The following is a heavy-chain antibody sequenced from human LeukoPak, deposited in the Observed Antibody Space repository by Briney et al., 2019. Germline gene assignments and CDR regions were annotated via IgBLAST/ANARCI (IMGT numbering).Heavy chain of an antibody. Sequence: GGSLRLSCAASGFTFSSYDMHWVRQATGKGLEYVSAIGTAGDTYYPGSVKGRFTISRDNSKNTLYLQMNSLRAEDTAVYYCAKDTYYYDSSGYYTFDSWGQGTLVTVSS. V-gene: IGHV3-13*04. CDR3: AKDTYYYDSSGYYTFDS. D-gene: IGHD3-22*01. CDR2: IGTAGDT. CDR1: GFTFSSYD. J-gene: IGHJ4*02.